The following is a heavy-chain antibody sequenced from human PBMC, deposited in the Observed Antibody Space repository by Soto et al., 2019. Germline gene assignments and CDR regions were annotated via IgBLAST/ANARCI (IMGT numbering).Heavy chain of an antibody. V-gene: IGHV3-21*01. CDR2: ISSSSSYI. D-gene: IGHD3-22*01. CDR3: ARDPHYYDSSGYYDY. J-gene: IGHJ4*02. Sequence: GSLRLSCAASGFTFSSYSMNWVRQAPGKGLEWVSSISSSSSYIYYADSVKGRFTISRDNAKNSLYLQMNSLRAEDTAVYYCARDPHYYDSSGYYDYWGQGTLVTVSS. CDR1: GFTFSSYS.